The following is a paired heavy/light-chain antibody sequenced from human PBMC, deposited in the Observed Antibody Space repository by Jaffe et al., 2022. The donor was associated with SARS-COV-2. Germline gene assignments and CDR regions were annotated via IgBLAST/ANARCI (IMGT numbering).Light chain of an antibody. CDR1: SLRSYY. CDR2: GIR. J-gene: IGLJ3*02. Sequence: SSELTQDPAVSVALGQTVRITCQGDSLRSYYPSWYQQKPGQAPVLVIHGIRHRPSGIPDRFSGSSSGNTASLTITGAQAEDEAAYYCYCRDSSGTHVLFGGGTKLTVL. V-gene: IGLV3-19*01. CDR3: YCRDSSGTHVL.
Heavy chain of an antibody. D-gene: IGHD6-19*01. V-gene: IGHV3-49*03. CDR2: IRSKAYSGTT. CDR1: GLSFPNNA. Sequence: EVQLVESGGGLVQPGRSLRLSCTASGLSFPNNAVSWFRQAPGKGLEWVGFIRSKAYSGTTEYAASVRGRFTISRDDSKSVAYLQLSSLKTEDTGVYYCTRENTGWDRYDYYYMDVWGKGTTVTVSS. J-gene: IGHJ6*03. CDR3: TRENTGWDRYDYYYMDV.